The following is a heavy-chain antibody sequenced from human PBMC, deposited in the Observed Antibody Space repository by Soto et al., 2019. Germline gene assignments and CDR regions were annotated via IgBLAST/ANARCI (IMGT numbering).Heavy chain of an antibody. CDR2: ISGSGGST. CDR1: GFTFSSYA. D-gene: IGHD3-10*01. J-gene: IGHJ4*02. Sequence: PGGSLRLSCAASGFTFSSYAMSWVRQAPGKGLEWVSAISGSGGSTYYADSVKGRFTISRDNPKNTLYLQLNSLRADDTAVYYCAKIEPGVRGGHWGQGNLVTVSS. CDR3: AKIEPGVRGGH. V-gene: IGHV3-23*01.